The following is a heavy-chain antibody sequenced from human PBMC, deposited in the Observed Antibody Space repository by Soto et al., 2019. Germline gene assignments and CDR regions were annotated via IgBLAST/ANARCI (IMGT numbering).Heavy chain of an antibody. CDR1: GFTFSSYA. Sequence: EVPLLESGGGLVQPGGSLRLSCAASGFTFSSYAMSWVRQAPGKGLEWVSAISGSGGSTYYADSVKGRFTISRDNSKNTLYLQMNSLRAEDTAVYYCAKDLGWNPSSFDYWGQGTLVTVSS. V-gene: IGHV3-23*01. CDR3: AKDLGWNPSSFDY. D-gene: IGHD1-1*01. J-gene: IGHJ4*02. CDR2: ISGSGGST.